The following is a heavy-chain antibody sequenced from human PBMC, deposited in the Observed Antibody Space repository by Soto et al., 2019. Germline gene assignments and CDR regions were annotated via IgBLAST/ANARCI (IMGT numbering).Heavy chain of an antibody. Sequence: PSETLSLTCTVSGGSIGSYYWNWIRQPPGKGLEWIGYIYYSGSTNYNPSLKSRVTISVDTSKNQFSLKLSSVTAADTAVYYCARDGGFYYGMDVWGPGTTVTVSS. J-gene: IGHJ6*02. V-gene: IGHV4-59*01. CDR2: IYYSGST. D-gene: IGHD3-3*01. CDR3: ARDGGFYYGMDV. CDR1: GGSIGSYY.